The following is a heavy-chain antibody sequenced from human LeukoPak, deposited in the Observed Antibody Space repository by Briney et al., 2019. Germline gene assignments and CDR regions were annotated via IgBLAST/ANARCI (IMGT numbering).Heavy chain of an antibody. CDR3: ARTRPDIVVVPAERWFDP. V-gene: IGHV4-39*07. Sequence: SETLSLTCTVSGGSISSSSYYWGWIRQPPGKGLEWIGSIYYSGSTYYNPSLKSRVTISVDTSKNQFSLKLSSVTAADTAVYYCARTRPDIVVVPAERWFDPWGQGTLVTVSS. CDR1: GGSISSSSYY. J-gene: IGHJ5*02. D-gene: IGHD2-2*01. CDR2: IYYSGST.